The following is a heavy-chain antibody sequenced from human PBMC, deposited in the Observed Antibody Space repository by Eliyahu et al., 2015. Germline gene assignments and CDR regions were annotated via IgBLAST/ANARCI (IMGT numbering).Heavy chain of an antibody. V-gene: IGHV3-11*01. D-gene: IGHD3-16*01. CDR2: ISTTGETI. Sequence: QVQLXXSGGGLVXPGGSLGXXCAASGFTFSDHYMSWIRQAPGKGLEWVSYISTTGETIYYADSVKGRFTISRDNAKNSVYLEMSSLRAEDTAVYYCARQWGMIFDYWGQGTLVTVPP. CDR1: GFTFSDHY. CDR3: ARQWGMIFDY. J-gene: IGHJ4*02.